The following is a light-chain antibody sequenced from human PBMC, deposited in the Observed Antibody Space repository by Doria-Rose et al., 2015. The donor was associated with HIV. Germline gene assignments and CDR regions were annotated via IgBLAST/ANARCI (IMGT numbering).Light chain of an antibody. J-gene: IGKJ5*01. V-gene: IGKV3-15*01. CDR3: HQYNNWPT. CDR2: GAS. CDR1: QSVSTD. Sequence: MTQSPETLSVSPGESATLSCRASQSVSTDLAWYQHRPGQAPWLRIWGASTRATGIPARFRGSGSGTEFTLTISSLQSEDFAMYCCHQYNNWPTFGQGTRLDIK.